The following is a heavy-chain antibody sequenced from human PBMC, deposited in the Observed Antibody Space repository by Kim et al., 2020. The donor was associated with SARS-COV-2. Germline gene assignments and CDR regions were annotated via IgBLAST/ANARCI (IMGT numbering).Heavy chain of an antibody. Sequence: GGPLRLSCAAYGFTFSNARMSWVRQAPGKGLEWVGRIKRRTDGGTTEYAAPVKGRSTISRDDSKNTLYPRMNSLKTEDTAVYYCTTDGTLLWFGEGNGSFQHWGEGTLVTLSS. CDR3: TTDGTLLWFGEGNGSFQH. D-gene: IGHD3-10*01. J-gene: IGHJ1*01. CDR2: IKRRTDGGTT. CDR1: GFTFSNAR. V-gene: IGHV3-15*01.